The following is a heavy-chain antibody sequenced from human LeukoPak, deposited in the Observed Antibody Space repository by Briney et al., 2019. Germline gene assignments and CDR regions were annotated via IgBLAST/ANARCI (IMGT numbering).Heavy chain of an antibody. CDR2: ISSISSII. Sequence: GGALRLSCAASRFTFSTYSMSWGPHAPGKGLERGSYISSISSIIYYTDSAKGRFTISRDNANNSLYLQMNSLRAEDTAVYDCTRSRPGTEAGQPNFDYWGQGTLVTVSS. CDR1: RFTFSTYS. V-gene: IGHV3-48*01. CDR3: TRSRPGTEAGQPNFDY. J-gene: IGHJ4*02. D-gene: IGHD6-13*01.